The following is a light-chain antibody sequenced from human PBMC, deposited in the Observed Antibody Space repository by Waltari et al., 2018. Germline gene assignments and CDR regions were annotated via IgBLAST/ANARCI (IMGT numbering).Light chain of an antibody. CDR3: QHYYSYPYT. CDR1: PGISSY. J-gene: IGKJ2*01. V-gene: IGKV1-8*01. CDR2: AAS. Sequence: AIRMTQSPSSFSASTGDRVSITCRARPGISSYLAWYQQKPGKAPKLLIYAASTLQSGVPSRFSGSGSGTDFTLTISCLQSEDFATYYCQHYYSYPYTFGQGTKVEIK.